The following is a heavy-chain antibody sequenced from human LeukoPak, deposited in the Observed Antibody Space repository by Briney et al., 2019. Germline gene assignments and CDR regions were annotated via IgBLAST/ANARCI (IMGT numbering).Heavy chain of an antibody. D-gene: IGHD3-22*01. CDR2: ISSSSSYI. Sequence: GGSLRLSCAASGFTFSSYSMTWVRQAPGKGLEWVSSISSSSSYIYYADSVKGRFTISRDNAKNSLYLQMNSLRAEDTAVYYCASDYDSSGYDYWGQGTLVTVSS. CDR3: ASDYDSSGYDY. V-gene: IGHV3-21*01. CDR1: GFTFSSYS. J-gene: IGHJ4*02.